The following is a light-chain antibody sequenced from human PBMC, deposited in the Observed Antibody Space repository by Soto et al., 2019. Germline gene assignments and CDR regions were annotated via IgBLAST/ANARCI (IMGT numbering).Light chain of an antibody. V-gene: IGKV1-6*01. Sequence: AIQMTQSPSSLSASVGGRVTITCRASQGIRNDLGWYQQKPGKAPKLLIYAASSLQSGVPSRFSGSGSGTDFTLIISSLQPEDFATYYCLQDYNYPRTFGQGTKVDIK. CDR3: LQDYNYPRT. J-gene: IGKJ1*01. CDR2: AAS. CDR1: QGIRND.